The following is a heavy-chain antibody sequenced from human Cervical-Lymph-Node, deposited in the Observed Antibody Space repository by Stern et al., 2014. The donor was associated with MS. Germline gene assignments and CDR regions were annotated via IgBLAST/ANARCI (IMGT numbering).Heavy chain of an antibody. CDR1: GYSFANFW. J-gene: IGHJ4*02. CDR2: IYPGDSET. Sequence: VQLVQSGAEVKKPGESLKISCKGSGYSFANFWIGWGRQMPGKGLAWMGIIYPGDSETRKSPSFRGQVTISADKSISTAYLQWSSLKASDTAMYYCARLARPDYAYWGQGTLVTVSS. V-gene: IGHV5-51*01. CDR3: ARLARPDYAY. D-gene: IGHD4-17*01.